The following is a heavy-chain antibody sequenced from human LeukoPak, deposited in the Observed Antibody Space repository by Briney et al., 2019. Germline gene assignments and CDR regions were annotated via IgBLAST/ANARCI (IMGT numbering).Heavy chain of an antibody. V-gene: IGHV3-49*04. CDR2: IRSKAYGGTT. D-gene: IGHD2-21*02. CDR3: TRDLGHIVVVTPDY. J-gene: IGHJ4*02. Sequence: GGSLRLSCTASGFTFGDYAMSWVRQAPGKGLEWVGFIRSKAYGGTTECAASVKGRFTISRDDSKSIAYLQMNSLKTEDTAVYYCTRDLGHIVVVTPDYWGQGTLVTVSS. CDR1: GFTFGDYA.